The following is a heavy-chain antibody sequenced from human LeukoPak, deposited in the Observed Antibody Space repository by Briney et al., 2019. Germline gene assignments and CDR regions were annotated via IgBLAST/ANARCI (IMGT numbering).Heavy chain of an antibody. Sequence: ASVKVSCKASGYTFTSYGISWVRQAPGQGLEWMGWISAYNGNTNYAQKLQGRVTMTTDTSTSTAYMELRSLISDDTAVDYCARTKDGYNDAFDIWGQGTMVTGSS. V-gene: IGHV1-18*01. CDR3: ARTKDGYNDAFDI. J-gene: IGHJ3*02. CDR2: ISAYNGNT. CDR1: GYTFTSYG. D-gene: IGHD5-24*01.